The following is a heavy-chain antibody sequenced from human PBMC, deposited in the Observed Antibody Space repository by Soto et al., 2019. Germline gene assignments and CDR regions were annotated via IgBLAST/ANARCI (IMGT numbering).Heavy chain of an antibody. CDR2: IVVGSGNT. Sequence: SVKVSCKASGGTFSSSAVQWVRQARGQRLEWIGWIVVGSGNTNYAQKFQERVTITRDMSTSTAYMELSSLRSEDTAVYYCAASRDDSSGYYYGYYFDYWGQGTLVTVSS. V-gene: IGHV1-58*01. D-gene: IGHD3-22*01. CDR3: AASRDDSSGYYYGYYFDY. J-gene: IGHJ4*02. CDR1: GGTFSSSA.